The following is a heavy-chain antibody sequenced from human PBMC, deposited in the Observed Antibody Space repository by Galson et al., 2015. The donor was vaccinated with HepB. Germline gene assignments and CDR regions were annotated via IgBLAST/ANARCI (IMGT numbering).Heavy chain of an antibody. Sequence: SLRLSCAASGFAFSDYFMSWIRQVPGKGLEWVSYISHSGYSTYYADSVKGRFTISGDNAKNSVYLQMNSLRAEDTAVYYCARIRGGVVVVIAHFDYWGQGTLVTVSS. V-gene: IGHV3-11*01. CDR2: ISHSGYST. D-gene: IGHD2-21*01. CDR1: GFAFSDYF. J-gene: IGHJ4*02. CDR3: ARIRGGVVVVIAHFDY.